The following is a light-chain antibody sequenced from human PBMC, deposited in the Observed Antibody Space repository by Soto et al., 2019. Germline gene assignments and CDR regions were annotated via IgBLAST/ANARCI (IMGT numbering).Light chain of an antibody. V-gene: IGKV3-15*01. CDR2: GAS. CDR3: QQYHNWPPIT. CDR1: QSVSSS. Sequence: EILMTQFPATLSVSPGERATLSCRASQSVSSSLAWYQQKPGQAPRLLIYGASTRATGIPARFSGSGSGTEFTLTISSLQSEDFAVYYCQQYHNWPPITFGQGTRLEIK. J-gene: IGKJ5*01.